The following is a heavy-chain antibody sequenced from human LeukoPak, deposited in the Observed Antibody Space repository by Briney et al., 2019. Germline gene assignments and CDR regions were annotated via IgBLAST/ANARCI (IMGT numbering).Heavy chain of an antibody. V-gene: IGHV4-38-2*01. J-gene: IGHJ4*02. CDR3: ARLTSSNRGLMITHDY. CDR1: GYSISTGDY. Sequence: PSETLSLTCDVSGYSISTGDYWDWIRQPPGKGLEWIGSIYFSGITYYNPSLKSRVTISADMSENQFSLRLSSVTAADSAVYYGARLTSSNRGLMITHDYWGQGTLVSVSS. D-gene: IGHD3-10*01. CDR2: IYFSGIT.